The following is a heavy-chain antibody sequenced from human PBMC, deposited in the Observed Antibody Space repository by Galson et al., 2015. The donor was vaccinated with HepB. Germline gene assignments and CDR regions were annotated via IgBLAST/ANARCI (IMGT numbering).Heavy chain of an antibody. D-gene: IGHD2-15*01. CDR1: GASVYSDSAA. CDR3: ARDRWPLDAFDI. CDR2: TYDRSKWYN. J-gene: IGHJ3*02. Sequence: CAISGASVYSDSAACNWIRQSSSRGLEWLGRTYDRSKWYNEYAVSVKSRISIDPDTSKNQVSLQLNSVTPEDTAVYYCARDRWPLDAFDIWGQGTMVTVSS. V-gene: IGHV6-1*01.